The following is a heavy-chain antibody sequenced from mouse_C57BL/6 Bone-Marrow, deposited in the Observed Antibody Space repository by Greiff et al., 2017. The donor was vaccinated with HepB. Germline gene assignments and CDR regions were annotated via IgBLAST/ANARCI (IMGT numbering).Heavy chain of an antibody. D-gene: IGHD2-2*01. CDR1: GFTFSSYA. J-gene: IGHJ2*01. CDR2: ISDGGSYT. Sequence: EVQLVESGGGLVKPGGSLKLSCAASGFTFSSYAMSWVRQTPEKRLEWVATISDGGSYTYYPENVKGRFTISRDNSKNNLYLQMSHLKSEDTAMYYCARVRGLDYGYYFDYWGQGTTLTVSS. V-gene: IGHV5-4*01. CDR3: ARVRGLDYGYYFDY.